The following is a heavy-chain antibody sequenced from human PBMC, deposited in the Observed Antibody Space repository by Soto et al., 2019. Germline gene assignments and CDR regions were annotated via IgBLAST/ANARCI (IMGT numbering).Heavy chain of an antibody. CDR3: ARGRNYDFWSGFHYGMDV. D-gene: IGHD3-3*01. CDR1: GGSISSYY. CDR2: TYYSGST. Sequence: PSETLSLTCTVSGGSISSYYWSWIRQPPGKGLEWIGYTYYSGSTNYNPSLKSRVTISVDTSKSQFSLKLSSVTAADTAVYYCARGRNYDFWSGFHYGMDVWGQGTTVTVSS. V-gene: IGHV4-59*01. J-gene: IGHJ6*02.